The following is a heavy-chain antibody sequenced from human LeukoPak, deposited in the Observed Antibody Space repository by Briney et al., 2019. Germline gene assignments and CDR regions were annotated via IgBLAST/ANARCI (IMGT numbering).Heavy chain of an antibody. Sequence: PGGSLRLSCAASGFTFSSDWMSWVRQAPGKGLEWVSLISGDGGSTYYADSVKGRLTISRDNSKNSLYLQMNSLRTEDTALYYCAKDTSWLGRGYDLSYYYYYGMDVWGQGTTVTVSS. CDR3: AKDTSWLGRGYDLSYYYYYGMDV. CDR1: GFTFSSDW. CDR2: ISGDGGST. D-gene: IGHD5-12*01. J-gene: IGHJ6*02. V-gene: IGHV3-43*02.